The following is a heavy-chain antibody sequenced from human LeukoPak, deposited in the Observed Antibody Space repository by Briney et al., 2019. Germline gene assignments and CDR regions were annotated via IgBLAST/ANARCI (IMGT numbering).Heavy chain of an antibody. CDR1: GYSISSGYY. D-gene: IGHD3-22*01. Sequence: PSETLSLTCAVSGYSISSGYYWGWIRQPPGKGLEWIGSIYHSGSTYYNPSLKSRVTISVDTSKNQFSLKLSSVTAADTAGYYCARQALDYYNSSAPNNWFDPWGQGDLVTVSS. CDR2: IYHSGST. J-gene: IGHJ5*02. V-gene: IGHV4-38-2*01. CDR3: ARQALDYYNSSAPNNWFDP.